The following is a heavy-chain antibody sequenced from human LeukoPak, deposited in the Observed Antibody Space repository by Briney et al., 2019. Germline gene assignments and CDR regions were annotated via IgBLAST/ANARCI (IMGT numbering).Heavy chain of an antibody. CDR2: ISGSGGST. J-gene: IGHJ4*02. V-gene: IGHV3-23*01. CDR3: AKAAQRLLNYDFWSGYYLDYFDY. CDR1: GFTFSSYA. D-gene: IGHD3-3*01. Sequence: GGSLRLSCAASGFTFSSYAMSWVRQAPGEGLEWVSAISGSGGSTYYADPVKGRFTISRDNSKNTLYLQMNSLRAEDTAVYYCAKAAQRLLNYDFWSGYYLDYFDYWGQGTLVTVSS.